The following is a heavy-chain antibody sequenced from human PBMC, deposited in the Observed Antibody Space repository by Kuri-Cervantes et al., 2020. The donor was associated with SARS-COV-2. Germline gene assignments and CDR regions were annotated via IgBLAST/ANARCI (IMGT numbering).Heavy chain of an antibody. D-gene: IGHD1-26*01. CDR2: IRYDGSNK. CDR3: AKGLGASSDYYYYYYMDV. J-gene: IGHJ6*03. V-gene: IGHV3-30*02. CDR1: GFTFSSYA. Sequence: GGSLRLSCAASGFTFSSYAMSWVRQAPGKGLEWVAFIRYDGSNKYYADSVKGRFTISRDNSENTLYLQMNSLSAEDTAVYYCAKGLGASSDYYYYYYMDVWGKGTTVTVSS.